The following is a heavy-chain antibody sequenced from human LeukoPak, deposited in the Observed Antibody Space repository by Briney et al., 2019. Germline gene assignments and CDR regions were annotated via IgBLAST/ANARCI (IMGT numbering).Heavy chain of an antibody. V-gene: IGHV3-74*01. CDR1: GFIFSSYW. CDR2: IKTDGTST. Sequence: GGLRLSCAASGFIFSSYWMHWVRQAPGKGLVWVSRIKTDGTSTNYADSVKGRITISRDNAKNTLYLQMNSLRAEDTAVYYCVRSAFLTTEFYFDYWGHGTLVTVSS. CDR3: VRSAFLTTEFYFDY. D-gene: IGHD4-11*01. J-gene: IGHJ4*01.